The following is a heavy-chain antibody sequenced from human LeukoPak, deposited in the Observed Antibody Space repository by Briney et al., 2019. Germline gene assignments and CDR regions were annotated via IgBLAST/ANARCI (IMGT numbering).Heavy chain of an antibody. Sequence: ASVKVSCKASGYTFTGYYMHWVRQAPGQGLEWMGRINPNSGGTNYAQKFQGRVTMTRDTSISTAYMELSRLRSDDTAVYYCARAATMIVVVPTPYYYYGMDVWGQGTTVIVSS. CDR3: ARAATMIVVVPTPYYYYGMDV. D-gene: IGHD3-22*01. V-gene: IGHV1-2*06. J-gene: IGHJ6*02. CDR2: INPNSGGT. CDR1: GYTFTGYY.